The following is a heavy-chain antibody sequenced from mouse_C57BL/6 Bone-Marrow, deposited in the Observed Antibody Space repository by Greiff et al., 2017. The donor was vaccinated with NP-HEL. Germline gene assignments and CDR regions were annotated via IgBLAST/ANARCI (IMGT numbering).Heavy chain of an antibody. CDR3: ASRTGGSSEWYFDV. J-gene: IGHJ1*03. Sequence: QVQLKESGPELVKPGASVKISCKASGYAFSSSWMNWVKQRPGKGLEWIGRIYPGDGDTNYNGKFKGKATLTADKSSSTAYMQLSSLTSEDSAVYFWASRTGGSSEWYFDVWGTGTTVTVSS. CDR1: GYAFSSSW. D-gene: IGHD1-1*01. CDR2: IYPGDGDT. V-gene: IGHV1-82*01.